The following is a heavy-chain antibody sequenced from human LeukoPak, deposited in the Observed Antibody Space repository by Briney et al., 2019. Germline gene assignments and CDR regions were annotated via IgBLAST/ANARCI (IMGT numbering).Heavy chain of an antibody. D-gene: IGHD6-6*01. J-gene: IGHJ5*02. CDR3: ARAGAEYSSSPANWFDP. CDR2: IVPIFGTA. CDR1: GGTFSSYA. Sequence: SVKVSCKASGGTFSSYAISWVRQAPGQGLEWIGGIVPIFGTANYARKFQGRVTITADESTSTAYMELSSLRSEDTAVYYCARAGAEYSSSPANWFDPWGQGTLVTVSS. V-gene: IGHV1-69*01.